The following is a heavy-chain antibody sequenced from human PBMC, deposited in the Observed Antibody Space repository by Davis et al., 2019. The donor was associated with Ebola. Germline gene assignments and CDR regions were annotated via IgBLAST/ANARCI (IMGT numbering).Heavy chain of an antibody. CDR2: INPGSGGT. V-gene: IGHV1-2*05. Sequence: ASVKVSCKASGGTFSSYTISWVRQAPGQGLEWMGRINPGSGGTNYAQKFQGRVTMTRDTSITTTYMDLTRLRSDDTVVYYCARERLGLYYYGMDVWGQGTTVTVSS. CDR3: ARERLGLYYYGMDV. D-gene: IGHD3/OR15-3a*01. CDR1: GGTFSSYT. J-gene: IGHJ6*02.